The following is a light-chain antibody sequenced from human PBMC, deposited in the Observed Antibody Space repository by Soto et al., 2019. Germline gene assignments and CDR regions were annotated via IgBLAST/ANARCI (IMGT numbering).Light chain of an antibody. CDR2: DVS. J-gene: IGKJ3*01. Sequence: EMVLTQSPGTLSLSPGERATLSCRASQSVSTSLAWYQQKPGQAPRLLIYDVSNMAPGIPARFSGSGSGTDFTLPISSLEPEDFAVYYCQQRTDWPPFTFGPGTKVDIK. CDR1: QSVSTS. V-gene: IGKV3-11*01. CDR3: QQRTDWPPFT.